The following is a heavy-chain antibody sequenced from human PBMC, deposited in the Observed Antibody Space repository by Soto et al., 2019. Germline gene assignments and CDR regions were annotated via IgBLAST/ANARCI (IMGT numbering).Heavy chain of an antibody. CDR2: IYHGGST. Sequence: PSETLSLTCAVSGGSISSGGYSWSWIRQPPGKGLEWIGYIYHGGSTYYNPSLKSRVTISVDRSKNQFSLKLSSVTAADTAVYYCARASGYYDSSGYSFIGKLDYWGQGTLVTVSS. V-gene: IGHV4-30-2*01. J-gene: IGHJ4*02. CDR1: GGSISSGGYS. D-gene: IGHD3-22*01. CDR3: ARASGYYDSSGYSFIGKLDY.